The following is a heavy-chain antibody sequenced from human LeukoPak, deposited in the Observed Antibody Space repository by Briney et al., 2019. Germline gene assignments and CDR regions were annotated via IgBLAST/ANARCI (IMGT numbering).Heavy chain of an antibody. CDR2: IWYDGSNP. CDR1: GFTFSRYG. Sequence: PGGSLRLSCAASGFTFSRYGMHWVRQAPGKGLEWVAVIWYDGSNPDYADSVKGRFTISRDNSKNTLYLQMNSLRAEDTAVYYCARGNIVGATKLDYWGQGTLVTVS. J-gene: IGHJ4*02. CDR3: ARGNIVGATKLDY. V-gene: IGHV3-33*01. D-gene: IGHD1-26*01.